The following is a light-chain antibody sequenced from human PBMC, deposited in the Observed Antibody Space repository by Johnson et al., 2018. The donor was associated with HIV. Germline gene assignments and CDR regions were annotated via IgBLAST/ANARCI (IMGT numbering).Light chain of an antibody. CDR1: SSNIGNSY. CDR2: DTN. V-gene: IGLV1-51*01. Sequence: QSILTQPPSVSAAPGQKVTISCSGSSSNIGNSYVSWYQQLPGTAPKLLIYDTNKRPSGIPDRFSGSNSGTSATLAIPGLQTGDEADSYGGTLDRSLSALFGTGTKVTVL. J-gene: IGLJ1*01. CDR3: GTLDRSLSAL.